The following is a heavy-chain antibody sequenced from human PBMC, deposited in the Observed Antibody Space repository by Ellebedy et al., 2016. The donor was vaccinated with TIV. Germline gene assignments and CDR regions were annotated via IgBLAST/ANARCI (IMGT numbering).Heavy chain of an antibody. Sequence: GGSLRLSCTASGFTVGKFAMSWFRQAPGKGLEWVGFIRSKTYGGTTEYAASVKGRFTLSRDDSNSIAYLEINSLKTEGTAVYYCSTGGDYLYPYYFDYWGQGTLVTVSS. V-gene: IGHV3-49*03. CDR1: GFTVGKFA. CDR2: IRSKTYGGTT. J-gene: IGHJ4*02. D-gene: IGHD2-21*01. CDR3: STGGDYLYPYYFDY.